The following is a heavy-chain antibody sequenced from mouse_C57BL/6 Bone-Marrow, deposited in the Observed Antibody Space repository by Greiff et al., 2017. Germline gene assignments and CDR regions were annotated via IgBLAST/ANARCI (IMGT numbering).Heavy chain of an antibody. J-gene: IGHJ2*01. V-gene: IGHV1-55*01. CDR2: IYPGSGST. CDR3: ARSGWDEGDFDY. CDR1: GYTFTSYW. Sequence: QVQLQQPGAELVKPGASVKMSCKASGYTFTSYWITWVKQRPGQGLEWIGDIYPGSGSTNYNEKFKSKATLTVDTSSSTAYMQLSSLTSEDSAVYYCARSGWDEGDFDYRGQGTTLTVSS. D-gene: IGHD4-1*01.